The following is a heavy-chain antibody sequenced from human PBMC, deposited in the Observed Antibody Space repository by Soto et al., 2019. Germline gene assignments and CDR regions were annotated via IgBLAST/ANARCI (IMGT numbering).Heavy chain of an antibody. V-gene: IGHV2-5*02. CDR3: VHRRSKGDFDL. J-gene: IGHJ2*01. CDR1: GFSLSTTGMG. Sequence: QITLKESGPTLVKPTQTLMLTCTFSGFSLSTTGMGVGWIHQPPGKALEWLTLIYWDDDKHYSPSLKSRLSMTKGPSNNQVVFTLTNLDPVDTATYYCVHRRSKGDFDLWGRGTLVTVSS. CDR2: IYWDDDK.